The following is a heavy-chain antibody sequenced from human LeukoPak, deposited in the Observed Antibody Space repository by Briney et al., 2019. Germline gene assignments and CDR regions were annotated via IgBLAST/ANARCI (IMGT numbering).Heavy chain of an antibody. CDR3: ARDGDPLTGTTCLDY. CDR2: ISYDGSNK. D-gene: IGHD1-20*01. CDR1: GFTFSSYA. J-gene: IGHJ4*02. Sequence: PGGSLRLSCAASGFTFSSYAMHWVRQAPGKGLEWVAVISYDGSNKYYADSVKGRFTISRDNSKNTLYLQMNSLRAEDTAVYYCARDGDPLTGTTCLDYWGQGTLVTVSS. V-gene: IGHV3-30-3*01.